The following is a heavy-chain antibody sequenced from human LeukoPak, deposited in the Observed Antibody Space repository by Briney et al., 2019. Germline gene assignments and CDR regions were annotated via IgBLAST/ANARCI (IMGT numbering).Heavy chain of an antibody. CDR3: AREGSAVTYFDY. CDR2: INHSGTT. CDR1: GGSFSGYY. J-gene: IGHJ4*02. D-gene: IGHD3-10*01. V-gene: IGHV4-34*01. Sequence: PSETLSLTCAVYGGSFSGYYWSWIRQPPGKGLEWVGEINHSGTTNYNPSLKSRVTISVGTSKNQFSLKLNSVTAADTAVYYCAREGSAVTYFDYWGQGTLVTVSS.